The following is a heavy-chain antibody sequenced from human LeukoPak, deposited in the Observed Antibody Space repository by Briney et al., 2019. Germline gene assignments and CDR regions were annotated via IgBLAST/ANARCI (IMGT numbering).Heavy chain of an antibody. J-gene: IGHJ6*02. D-gene: IGHD4-17*01. V-gene: IGHV3-74*01. CDR3: ASLDYGDYIGYYYYGMDV. CDR2: INSDGSST. CDR1: GFTFSNYW. Sequence: GGSLRLSCAASGFTFSNYWMHWVRQAPGKGLVWVSRINSDGSSTSYADSVKGRFTISRDNAKNTLYLQMNSLRAEDTAVYYCASLDYGDYIGYYYYGMDVWGQGTTVTVSS.